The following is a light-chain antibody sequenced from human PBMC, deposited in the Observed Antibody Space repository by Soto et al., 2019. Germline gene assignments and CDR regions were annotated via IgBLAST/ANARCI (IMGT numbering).Light chain of an antibody. CDR1: SSDVGVYNY. CDR3: SSYTSSDTYV. Sequence: QSARTQPASVSGSPGQSITISCTGTSSDVGVYNYVSWYQQHPGKAPKLMIIDVSNRPSGVSNRFSGSKSGNTASLTISGLQAEDEADYYCSSYTSSDTYVFGTGTKVTVL. V-gene: IGLV2-14*01. CDR2: DVS. J-gene: IGLJ1*01.